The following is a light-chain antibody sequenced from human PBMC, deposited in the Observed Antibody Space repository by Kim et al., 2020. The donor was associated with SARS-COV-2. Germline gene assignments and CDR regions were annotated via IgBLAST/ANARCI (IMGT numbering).Light chain of an antibody. V-gene: IGLV3-19*01. J-gene: IGLJ2*01. Sequence: SSELTQDPAVSVALGQTVRITCQGDSLRSYYATWYQQKPGQAPILVIYGKNNRPSGIPDRFSGSSSGNTASLTITGTQAGDEADYYCNSRDSNDNVVFGGGPKLTVL. CDR3: NSRDSNDNVV. CDR2: GKN. CDR1: SLRSYY.